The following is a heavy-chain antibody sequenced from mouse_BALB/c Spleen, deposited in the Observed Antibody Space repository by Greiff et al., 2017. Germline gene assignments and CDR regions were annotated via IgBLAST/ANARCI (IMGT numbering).Heavy chain of an antibody. D-gene: IGHD2-3*01. CDR1: GFTFSSYY. V-gene: IGHV5-6-2*01. CDR3: ARQKDGSFDY. CDR2: INSNGGST. J-gene: IGHJ2*01. Sequence: EVMLVESGGGLVKLGGSLKLSCAASGFTFSSYYMSWVRQTPEKRLELVAAINSNGGSTYYPDTVKGRFTISRDNAKNTLYLQMSSLKSEDTALYYCARQKDGSFDYWGQGTTLTVSS.